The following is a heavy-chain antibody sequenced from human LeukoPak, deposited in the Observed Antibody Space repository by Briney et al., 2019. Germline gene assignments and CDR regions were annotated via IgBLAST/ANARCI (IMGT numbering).Heavy chain of an antibody. CDR2: ISGSGGST. CDR1: GFTFSSYA. J-gene: IGHJ4*02. Sequence: PGGSLRLSCAASGFTFSSYAMHWVRRAPGKGLEWVSAISGSGGSTYYADSVKGRFTISRDNSKNTLYLQMNSLRAEDTAVYYCAKDSSGWYHYFDYWGQGTLVTVSS. D-gene: IGHD6-19*01. V-gene: IGHV3-23*01. CDR3: AKDSSGWYHYFDY.